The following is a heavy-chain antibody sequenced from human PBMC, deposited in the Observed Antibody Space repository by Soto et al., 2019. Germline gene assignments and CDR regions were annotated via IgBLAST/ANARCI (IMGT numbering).Heavy chain of an antibody. CDR2: IDPGDSVT. CDR1: GYSLTNNW. Sequence: GESLKISCQGSGYSLTNNWIRWVRQMPGKGLELMGRIDPGDSVTRYNPSFQGQVTISADKSIRTAYLQGSSLKASDTAMYYCARHAPPYYYYGMDVWGQGTTVTVSS. J-gene: IGHJ6*02. CDR3: ARHAPPYYYYGMDV. V-gene: IGHV5-51*01.